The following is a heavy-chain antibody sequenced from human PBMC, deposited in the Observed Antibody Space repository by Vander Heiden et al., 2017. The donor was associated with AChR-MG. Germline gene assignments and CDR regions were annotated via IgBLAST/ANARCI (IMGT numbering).Heavy chain of an antibody. J-gene: IGHJ6*03. D-gene: IGHD4-17*01. CDR2: IYYSGST. CDR1: GGSISSSSYY. CDR3: ARHPNRYGNYYYMDV. Sequence: QLQLQESGPGLVKPSETLSLTCTVSGGSISSSSYYWGWIRQPPGKGLEWIGSIYYSGSTYYNPSLKSRVTISVDTSKNQFSLKLSSVTAADTAVYYCARHPNRYGNYYYMDVWGKGTTVTVSS. V-gene: IGHV4-39*01.